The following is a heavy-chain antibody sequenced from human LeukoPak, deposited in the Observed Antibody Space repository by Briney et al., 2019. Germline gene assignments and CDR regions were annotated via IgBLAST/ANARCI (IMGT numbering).Heavy chain of an antibody. CDR2: INPNSGGT. J-gene: IGHJ5*02. CDR3: ARDRGVAATSRRWFDP. CDR1: GYTFTGYY. Sequence: ASVKVSCKASGYTFTGYYMHWVRHAPGQGLEWMGWINPNSGGTNYAQKFQGRVTMTRDTSISTAYMELSRLRSDDTAVYYCARDRGVAATSRRWFDPWGQGTLVTVSS. D-gene: IGHD2-15*01. V-gene: IGHV1-2*02.